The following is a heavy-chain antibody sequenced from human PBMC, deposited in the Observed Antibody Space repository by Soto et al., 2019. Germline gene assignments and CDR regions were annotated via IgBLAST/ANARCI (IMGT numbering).Heavy chain of an antibody. J-gene: IGHJ4*02. V-gene: IGHV1-2*02. CDR2: INPHSGDT. CDR1: GYTFTGHY. Sequence: AAVKVSCKASGYTFTGHYMHWVRQAPGQGLEWLGWINPHSGDTTYAQRFQGRVTMTRDTPISTAYMELSRLRFDDTAVYYCAPVVRGVTLDFWGQGTLVTVSS. D-gene: IGHD3-10*01. CDR3: APVVRGVTLDF.